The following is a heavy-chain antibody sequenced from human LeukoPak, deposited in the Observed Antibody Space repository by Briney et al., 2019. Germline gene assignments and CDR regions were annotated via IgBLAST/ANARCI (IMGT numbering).Heavy chain of an antibody. CDR2: IDRDGSRI. V-gene: IGHV3-74*01. D-gene: IGHD1-26*01. Sequence: GGSLRLSCAVSGFTFSSYWMHWVRQAPGKGLVWVSRIDRDGSRINYADSVKGRFTISRDNAKNSLYLQMHSLRAEDTAVYYCARAPLSGNSYSGSYYPDYWGQGTLVTVSS. J-gene: IGHJ4*02. CDR3: ARAPLSGNSYSGSYYPDY. CDR1: GFTFSSYW.